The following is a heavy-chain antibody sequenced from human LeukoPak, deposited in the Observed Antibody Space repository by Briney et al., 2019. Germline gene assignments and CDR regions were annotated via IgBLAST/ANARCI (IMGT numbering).Heavy chain of an antibody. CDR1: GGTFSSYA. D-gene: IGHD6-19*01. V-gene: IGHV1-69*06. CDR2: IIPIFGTA. CDR3: ALRTPSGIAVAGSIDY. Sequence: SVKVSCKASGGTFSSYAISWVRQAPGQGLEWMGRIIPIFGTANYAQKFQGRVTITADKSTSTAYMELSSLRSEDTAVYYCALRTPSGIAVAGSIDYWGQGTLVTVSS. J-gene: IGHJ4*02.